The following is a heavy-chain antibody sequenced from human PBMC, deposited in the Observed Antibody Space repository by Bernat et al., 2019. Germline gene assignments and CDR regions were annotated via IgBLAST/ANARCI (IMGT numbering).Heavy chain of an antibody. D-gene: IGHD6-6*01. V-gene: IGHV3-48*03. J-gene: IGHJ4*02. CDR3: ARDQTARPFDY. CDR1: GFTFSSYE. CDR2: ISSSGSTI. Sequence: EVQLVESGGGLVQPGGSLRLSCAASGFTFSSYEMNWVRQAPGKGLEWVSSISSSGSTIYYADSVKGRFTISRDNAKNSLYLQMNSLRAEDTAVYYCARDQTARPFDYWGQGTLVTVSS.